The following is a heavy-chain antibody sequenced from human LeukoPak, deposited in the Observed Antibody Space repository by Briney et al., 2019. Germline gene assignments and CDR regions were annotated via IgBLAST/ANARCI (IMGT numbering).Heavy chain of an antibody. CDR2: IYPNSGAT. V-gene: IGHV1-2*02. J-gene: IGHJ5*02. D-gene: IGHD6-25*01. CDR1: GYTFTGNY. Sequence: ASVKVSCKASGYTFTGNYLHWVRQAPGQGLEWMGWIYPNSGATHYAQRFQGRVTMTRDTSISTACMELSSLTSDDTAVYFCARDVAAAGSHNWFDPWGQGTLVTVSS. CDR3: ARDVAAAGSHNWFDP.